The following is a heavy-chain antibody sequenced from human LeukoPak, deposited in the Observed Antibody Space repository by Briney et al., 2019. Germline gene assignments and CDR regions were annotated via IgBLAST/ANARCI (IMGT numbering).Heavy chain of an antibody. CDR1: GFIFTNYF. CDR3: ARDDYSSVYSY. V-gene: IGHV3-7*01. D-gene: IGHD6-19*01. J-gene: IGHJ4*02. Sequence: GGSLRLSCAASGFIFTNYFMSWVRQAPGKGLEWVASIKHDGSEKYYVDSVRGRFTISRDNTMNSLYLQMSSLRAEDTAVYYCARDDYSSVYSYWGQGTLVTVSS. CDR2: IKHDGSEK.